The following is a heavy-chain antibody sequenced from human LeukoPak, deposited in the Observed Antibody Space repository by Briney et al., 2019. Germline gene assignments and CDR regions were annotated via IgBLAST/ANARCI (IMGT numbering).Heavy chain of an antibody. V-gene: IGHV4-34*01. CDR1: GGSFTGYQ. D-gene: IGHD2-2*03. CDR2: IYHSGST. CDR3: ARGRMDYYYYGMDV. J-gene: IGHJ6*02. Sequence: SETLSLTCAVSGGSFTGYQWTWLRQPPGKGLQWIGEIYHSGSTQYNPSLENRVTISVDTSKNQFSLKLSSVTAADTAVYYCARGRMDYYYYGMDVWGQGTTVTVSS.